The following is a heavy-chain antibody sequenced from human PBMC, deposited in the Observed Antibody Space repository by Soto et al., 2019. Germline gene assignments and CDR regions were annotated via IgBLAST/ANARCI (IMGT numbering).Heavy chain of an antibody. CDR1: GFTFSNYD. CDR2: IGSAGDA. Sequence: GGSLRLSCAASGFTFSNYDMHWVRQRVGKGLEWVSAIGSAGDAFYPGSVQGRFTISRENAKNSFYLQMNSLRAGDTAVYYCARGILGPGDYYYGMDVWGQGTTVTVSS. J-gene: IGHJ6*02. D-gene: IGHD1-26*01. CDR3: ARGILGPGDYYYGMDV. V-gene: IGHV3-13*04.